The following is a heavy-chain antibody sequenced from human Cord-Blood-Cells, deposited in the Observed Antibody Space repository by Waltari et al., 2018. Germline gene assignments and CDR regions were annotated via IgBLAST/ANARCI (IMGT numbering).Heavy chain of an antibody. CDR3: ARIRYNWNYYYYYYMDV. J-gene: IGHJ6*03. D-gene: IGHD1-20*01. Sequence: QVTLKESGPVLVKPTETLTLTCTVSGFSLSNARMGVSWIRQPPGKALEWLVHIFSNDEKSYSTSLKSRLTISKDTSKSQVVLTMTNMDPVDTATYYCARIRYNWNYYYYYYMDVWGKGTTVTVSS. CDR2: IFSNDEK. CDR1: GFSLSNARMG. V-gene: IGHV2-26*01.